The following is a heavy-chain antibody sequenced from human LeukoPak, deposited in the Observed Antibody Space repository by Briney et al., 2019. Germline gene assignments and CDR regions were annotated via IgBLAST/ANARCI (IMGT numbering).Heavy chain of an antibody. Sequence: GGSLRLSCAASGFTFSRYSMNWVRQAPGKGLEWVSYISSSSSTIYYADSVKGRFTISRDNAKDSLYLQMNSLRAEDTAVYYCARDHGYYDFWSGYFWGSYFDYWGQGTLVTVSS. CDR2: ISSSSSTI. J-gene: IGHJ4*02. D-gene: IGHD3-3*01. CDR3: ARDHGYYDFWSGYFWGSYFDY. CDR1: GFTFSRYS. V-gene: IGHV3-48*04.